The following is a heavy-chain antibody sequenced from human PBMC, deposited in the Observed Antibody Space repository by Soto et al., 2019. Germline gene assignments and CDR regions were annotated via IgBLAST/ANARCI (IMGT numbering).Heavy chain of an antibody. CDR3: ASRGYSYSYGMDV. D-gene: IGHD5-18*01. J-gene: IGHJ6*02. Sequence: SVKISCKASGGTFSTYAISWVRQAPGQGLEWMGGIIPIFGTANYAQKFQGRVTITADKSTSTAYMELSSLRSEDTAVYYCASRGYSYSYGMDVWGEGTKVTVSS. CDR2: IIPIFGTA. CDR1: GGTFSTYA. V-gene: IGHV1-69*06.